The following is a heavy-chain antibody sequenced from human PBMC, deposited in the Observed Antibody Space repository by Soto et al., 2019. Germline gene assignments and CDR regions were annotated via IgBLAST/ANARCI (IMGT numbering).Heavy chain of an antibody. CDR3: AREYTYGSNFFGC. V-gene: IGHV4-31*03. D-gene: IGHD2-2*02. Sequence: SETLSLTCTVSGGSISSAAYYWSWIRQHPGKGLEWIGYISHSGSTYYNPSLKSRVIISVDTSKNQFSLSLTSVTAADTAVYYCAREYTYGSNFFGCWGQGALVTVSS. J-gene: IGHJ4*02. CDR2: ISHSGST. CDR1: GGSISSAAYY.